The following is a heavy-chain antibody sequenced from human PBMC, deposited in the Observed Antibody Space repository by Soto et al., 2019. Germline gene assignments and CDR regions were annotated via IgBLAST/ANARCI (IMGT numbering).Heavy chain of an antibody. CDR3: ARTVGIGRIYSYPVPWFDP. Sequence: SETLSLTCTVSGGSISSSSYYWGWIRQPPGKGLEWIGSIYYSGSTYYNPSLKSRVTISVDTSKNQFSLKLSSVTAADTAVYYCARTVGIGRIYSYPVPWFDPWGQGALVTSPQ. J-gene: IGHJ5*02. V-gene: IGHV4-39*01. CDR1: GGSISSSSYY. CDR2: IYYSGST. D-gene: IGHD2-21*01.